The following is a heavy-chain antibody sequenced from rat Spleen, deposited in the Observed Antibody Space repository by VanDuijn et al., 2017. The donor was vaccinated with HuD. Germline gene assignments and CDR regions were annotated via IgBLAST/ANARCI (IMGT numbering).Heavy chain of an antibody. CDR3: ATLGIVGYSHYYVMYA. V-gene: IGHV5-19*01. Sequence: EVQLVESGGGLVQTGRSLKLSCKASGFTYGDYGMHWVRQAPAKGLEWVASVSPSGGTTNYRDSVIGRFTITRDNAKSTLYLQMDSRRSEDTATYDCATLGIVGYSHYYVMYAWGRGASVTVSS. D-gene: IGHD1-11*01. CDR1: GFTYGDYG. J-gene: IGHJ4*01. CDR2: VSPSGGTT.